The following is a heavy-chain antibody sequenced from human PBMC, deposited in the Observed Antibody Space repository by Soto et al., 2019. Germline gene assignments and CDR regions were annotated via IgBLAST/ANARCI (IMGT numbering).Heavy chain of an antibody. Sequence: GGALRLSCAAAGFSFSSYNMIWVRQALGKGLEWVSFISSSSNSIYYAASVQGRFTISRDNAKNSLSLQMNSLRVEDTAVYYCARAFAGTSSSDYWGQGTLVTVSS. V-gene: IGHV3-21*01. J-gene: IGHJ4*02. CDR1: GFSFSSYN. CDR3: ARAFAGTSSSDY. CDR2: ISSSSNSI. D-gene: IGHD6-13*01.